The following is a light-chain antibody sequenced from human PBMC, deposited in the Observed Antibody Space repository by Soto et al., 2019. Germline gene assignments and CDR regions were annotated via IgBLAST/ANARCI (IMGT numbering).Light chain of an antibody. J-gene: IGLJ2*01. CDR3: QTWGTGFQF. V-gene: IGLV4-69*01. Sequence: QPVLTQSPSASASLGASVKLTCTLSSGHSSYAIAWHQKQPGKGPRYLMDLNNDGSHTKGDGIPDRFSGSSSGADRYLITYSLQSEDEADYYCQTWGTGFQFFGGGTKLTVL. CDR1: SGHSSYA. CDR2: LNNDGSH.